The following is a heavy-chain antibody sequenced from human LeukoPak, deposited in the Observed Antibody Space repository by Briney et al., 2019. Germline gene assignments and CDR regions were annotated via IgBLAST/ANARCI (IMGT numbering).Heavy chain of an antibody. J-gene: IGHJ4*02. CDR1: GGSISSGDYY. D-gene: IGHD2-15*01. Sequence: SETLSLTCTVSGGSISSGDYYWSWIRQPPGKGLEWIGYIYYSGSTYYNPSLKSRVTISVDTFKNQFSLKLSSVTAADTAVYYCARDITTGYCSGGSCSGGFDYWGQGTLVTVSS. V-gene: IGHV4-30-4*01. CDR2: IYYSGST. CDR3: ARDITTGYCSGGSCSGGFDY.